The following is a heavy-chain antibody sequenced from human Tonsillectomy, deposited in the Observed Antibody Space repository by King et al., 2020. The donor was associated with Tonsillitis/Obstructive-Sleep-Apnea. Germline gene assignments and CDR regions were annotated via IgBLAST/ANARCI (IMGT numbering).Heavy chain of an antibody. D-gene: IGHD3-3*01. CDR3: ARRTGFLEWLTYFDY. CDR2: IYYSGST. CDR1: GGSISSSSYY. V-gene: IGHV4-39*01. Sequence: PLQESGPGLVKPSETLSLTCTVSGGSISSSSYYWGWIRQPPGKGLEWIGSIYYSGSTYYNPSLKSRVTISVDTSKNQFSLKLSSVTAADTAVYYCARRTGFLEWLTYFDYWGQGTLVTVSS. J-gene: IGHJ4*02.